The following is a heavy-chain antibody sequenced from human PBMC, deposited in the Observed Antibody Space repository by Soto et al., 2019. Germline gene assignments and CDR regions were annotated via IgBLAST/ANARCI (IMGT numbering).Heavy chain of an antibody. CDR1: GGSISEKC. V-gene: IGHV4-4*07. Sequence: SETLSLTCIVAGGSISEKCWSWVRQPPGKGLEWIGLIFANGHTDYNPSLKSRVTMSVDASKNQFSLRLTSMTAADTAVYYCVASLAASGLNWLDPWGQGTLVTVSS. CDR2: IFANGHT. CDR3: VASLAASGLNWLDP. D-gene: IGHD6-13*01. J-gene: IGHJ5*02.